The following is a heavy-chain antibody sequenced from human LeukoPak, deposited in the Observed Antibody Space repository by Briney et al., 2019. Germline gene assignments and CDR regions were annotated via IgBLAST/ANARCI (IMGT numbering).Heavy chain of an antibody. CDR3: ARYGYSSSWGAYYYYGMDV. J-gene: IGHJ6*02. V-gene: IGHV4-59*08. CDR1: GGSISGYQ. D-gene: IGHD6-13*01. Sequence: SETLSLTCTVSGGSISGYQWSWIRQPPGKGLEWIGYIYYSGSTNYNPSLKSRVTISVDTSKNQFSLNLRSVTAADTAVYYCARYGYSSSWGAYYYYGMDVWGQGTTVTVSS. CDR2: IYYSGST.